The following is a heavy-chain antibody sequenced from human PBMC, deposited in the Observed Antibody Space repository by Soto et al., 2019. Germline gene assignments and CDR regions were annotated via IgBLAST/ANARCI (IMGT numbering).Heavy chain of an antibody. V-gene: IGHV4-34*01. J-gene: IGHJ4*02. D-gene: IGHD2-15*01. CDR1: GESFSGFF. CDR2: INHGGSA. Sequence: PSETLSLTCAVYGESFSGFFWSWIRQPPGKGLEWIGEINHGGSANYNPSLKSRVTLSVDTTKNQFSLKLHSVTAADTAVYYCARRVPGIAPDYWGQGMLVTVS. CDR3: ARRVPGIAPDY.